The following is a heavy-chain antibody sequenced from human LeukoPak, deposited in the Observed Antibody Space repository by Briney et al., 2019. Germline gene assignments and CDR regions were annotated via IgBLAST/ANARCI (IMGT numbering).Heavy chain of an antibody. CDR3: ARVFGSGSLGGD. J-gene: IGHJ4*02. CDR2: NDHSGST. V-gene: IGHV4-34*01. CDR1: GGSFNNYH. D-gene: IGHD3-22*01. Sequence: SETLSLTCAVYGGSFNNYHWSWIRQPPGKGLEWIGENDHSGSTHYNPSLKSRVTISVDTSKNQFSLKLSSVTAADTAVYYCARVFGSGSLGGDWGQGTLVTVSS.